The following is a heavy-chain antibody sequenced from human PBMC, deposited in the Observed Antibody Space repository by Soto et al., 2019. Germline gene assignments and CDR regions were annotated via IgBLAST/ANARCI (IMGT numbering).Heavy chain of an antibody. D-gene: IGHD3-22*01. CDR2: ISAYNGNT. CDR3: AREAADGGYESSGYYYYSYGMDV. J-gene: IGHJ6*02. Sequence: ASVKVSCKASGYTLTSYGISWVRQAPGQGLEWMGWISAYNGNTNSAQKFQGRVTMTTDTSTSTAYMEVRNLRSDDTAVYYCAREAADGGYESSGYYYYSYGMDVWGQGTTVTVSS. V-gene: IGHV1-18*04. CDR1: GYTLTSYG.